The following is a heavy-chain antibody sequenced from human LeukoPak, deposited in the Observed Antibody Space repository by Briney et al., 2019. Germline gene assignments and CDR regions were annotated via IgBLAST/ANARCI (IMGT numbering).Heavy chain of an antibody. Sequence: GESLQISCNSSGYIYTSYWIGWVRQMPGKGLEWMGIIYPGDSDTRYSPSFQGQVTISADKSISTAYLQWSSLKASDTAMYYCARLLNHDTEFGYWGQGTLVTVSA. D-gene: IGHD5-18*01. CDR3: ARLLNHDTEFGY. V-gene: IGHV5-51*01. CDR2: IYPGDSDT. J-gene: IGHJ4*02. CDR1: GYIYTSYW.